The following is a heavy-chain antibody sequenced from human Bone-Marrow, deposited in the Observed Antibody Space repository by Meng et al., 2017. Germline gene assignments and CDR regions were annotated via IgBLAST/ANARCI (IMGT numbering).Heavy chain of an antibody. V-gene: IGHV4-61*01. J-gene: IGHJ4*01. CDR3: GITGGVVVAATFLDF. CDR2: IYYSGST. CDR1: GGSVSSGNYY. D-gene: IGHD2-15*01. Sequence: SETLSLTCTVAGGSVSSGNYYWSWIRQPPGKGLEWIGYIYYSGSTKYNPSLKSRVTISLDTSKNQFSLKLSSVTAADTAVYYCGITGGVVVAATFLDFWGHGTLVTVSS.